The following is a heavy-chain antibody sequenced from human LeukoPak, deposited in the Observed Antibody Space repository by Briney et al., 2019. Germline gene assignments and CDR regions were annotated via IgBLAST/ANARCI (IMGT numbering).Heavy chain of an antibody. V-gene: IGHV5-51*01. D-gene: IGHD3-22*01. CDR2: IYPDDSDT. J-gene: IGHJ3*01. Sequence: GESLKISCKGSGYSFTSYWIGWVRQMPGKGLEWMGIIYPDDSDTTYSPSFQGRVTISADMSISTAYLQWSSLRASDTAMYYCARRYYYDSSGYYAGAFDVWGQGTMVTVSS. CDR3: ARRYYYDSSGYYAGAFDV. CDR1: GYSFTSYW.